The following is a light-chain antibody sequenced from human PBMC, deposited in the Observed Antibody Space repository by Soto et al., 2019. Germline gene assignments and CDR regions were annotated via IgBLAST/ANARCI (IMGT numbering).Light chain of an antibody. Sequence: DIQMTQSQSSLSASVGDRVTITCQASQDISNYLNWYQQKPGKAPKLLIYDASNLETGVPSRFSGSGSGTDFTFTISRLQPEDIATYYCQQYDNLPYTFGQGTKLEIK. CDR2: DAS. V-gene: IGKV1-33*01. CDR1: QDISNY. CDR3: QQYDNLPYT. J-gene: IGKJ2*01.